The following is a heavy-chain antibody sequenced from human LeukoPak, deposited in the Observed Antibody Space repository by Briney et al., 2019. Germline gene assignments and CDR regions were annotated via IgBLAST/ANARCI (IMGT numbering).Heavy chain of an antibody. D-gene: IGHD3-10*01. CDR2: ISGSGGST. CDR1: GFTFSSYA. CDR3: AKDPGNTMVRGVILDY. V-gene: IGHV3-23*01. J-gene: IGHJ4*02. Sequence: AGGSLRLSCAASGFTFSSYAMSWVRQAPGKGLEWVSAISGSGGSTYYADSVKGRFTISRDNSKSTLYLQMNSLRAEDTAVYYCAKDPGNTMVRGVILDYWGQGTLVTVSS.